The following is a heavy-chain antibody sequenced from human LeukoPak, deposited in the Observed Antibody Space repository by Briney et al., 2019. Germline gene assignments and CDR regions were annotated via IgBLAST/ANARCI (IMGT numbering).Heavy chain of an antibody. CDR2: IIPILGIA. CDR3: AREVDTAMVGMDV. V-gene: IGHV1-69*04. J-gene: IGHJ6*02. Sequence: SVKVSCKASGGTFSSYAISWVRQAPGQGLEWMGRIIPILGIANYAQKSQGGVTITADKSTSTAYMELSSLRSEDTAVYYCAREVDTAMVGMDVWGQGTTVTVSS. D-gene: IGHD5-18*01. CDR1: GGTFSSYA.